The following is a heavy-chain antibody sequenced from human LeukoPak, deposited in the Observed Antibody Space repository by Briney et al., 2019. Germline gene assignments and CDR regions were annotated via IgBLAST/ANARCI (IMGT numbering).Heavy chain of an antibody. V-gene: IGHV3-48*01. J-gene: IGHJ4*02. Sequence: GGSLRLSCAASGFTLSSYSMDWVRQAPGKGLEWVSYISGGSSTIYNADSVKGRFTISRDNAKNLLYLLMDTLRAEDTAVYYCARVGSNQWLDYWGQGTLVTVSS. D-gene: IGHD6-19*01. CDR1: GFTLSSYS. CDR2: ISGGSSTI. CDR3: ARVGSNQWLDY.